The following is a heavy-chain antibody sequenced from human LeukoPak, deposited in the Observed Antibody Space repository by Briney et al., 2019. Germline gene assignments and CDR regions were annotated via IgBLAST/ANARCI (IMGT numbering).Heavy chain of an antibody. CDR1: GFTFSDYY. CDR3: ARTRGGIATAGRVYFDY. CDR2: ISSSGSPI. Sequence: GGSLRLSCAASGFTFSDYYMSWIRQAPGKGLEWIPYISSSGSPIYYADSVKGRFTISRDNAKNSLYLQMNSLRAEDTAVYYCARTRGGIATAGRVYFDYGGQEPWSPSPQ. D-gene: IGHD6-13*01. J-gene: IGHJ4*01. V-gene: IGHV3-11*01.